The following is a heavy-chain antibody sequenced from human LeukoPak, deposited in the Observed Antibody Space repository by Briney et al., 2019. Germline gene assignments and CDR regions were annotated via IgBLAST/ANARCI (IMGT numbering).Heavy chain of an antibody. Sequence: PSETLSLTCTVSGGSFGSYYWSWIRQPPGKGLEWIGYIYYSGSTNYNPSLKSRVAISVDTSKNQFSLKMSSVTAADTAVYYCARLRYYYGSGSYYAMLHFDYWGQGTLVTVSS. V-gene: IGHV4-59*08. CDR2: IYYSGST. CDR3: ARLRYYYGSGSYYAMLHFDY. CDR1: GGSFGSYY. J-gene: IGHJ4*02. D-gene: IGHD3-10*01.